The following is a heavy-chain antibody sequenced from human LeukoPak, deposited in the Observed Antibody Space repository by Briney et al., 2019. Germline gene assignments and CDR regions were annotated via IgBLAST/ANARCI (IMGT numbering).Heavy chain of an antibody. D-gene: IGHD4-17*01. V-gene: IGHV3-15*01. CDR3: TTDRDTANDY. Sequence: PGGSLRLSCAASGFTFSNAWMSWVRQAPGKGLEWVGRIKSKTGGGTTDYAAPVKGRFTISRDDSKNTLYLQMNSLKTEDTAVYYCTTDRDTANDYWGQGTLVTVSS. CDR1: GFTFSNAW. J-gene: IGHJ4*02. CDR2: IKSKTGGGTT.